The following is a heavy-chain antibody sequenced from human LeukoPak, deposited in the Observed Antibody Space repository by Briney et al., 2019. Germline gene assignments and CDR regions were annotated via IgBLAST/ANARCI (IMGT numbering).Heavy chain of an antibody. J-gene: IGHJ6*02. D-gene: IGHD5-24*01. CDR3: ARSVWVATIYYYYGMDV. CDR2: ISYDGINK. CDR1: EFTFSSYA. V-gene: IGHV3-30*04. Sequence: GGSLRLSCAASEFTFSSYAMHWVRQAPGKGLEWVAVISYDGINKYYADSVKGRFIISRDNSKNTLYLQMDSLRAEDTAVYYCARSVWVATIYYYYGMDVWGQGTTVTVSS.